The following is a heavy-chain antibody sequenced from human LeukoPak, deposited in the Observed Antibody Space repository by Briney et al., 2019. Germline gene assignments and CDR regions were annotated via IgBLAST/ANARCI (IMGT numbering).Heavy chain of an antibody. V-gene: IGHV3-21*01. CDR3: ARDPPHSFMCGGDI. CDR2: ISSSSSYI. CDR1: GFTFSSYS. J-gene: IGHJ3*02. Sequence: GGSLRLSCAASGFTFSSYSMNWVRQAPGKGLEWVSSISSSSSYIYYADSVKGRFTISRDNAKNSLYLQMNSLRAEDTAVYYCARDPPHSFMCGGDIWGQGKMVTVSS. D-gene: IGHD3-10*02.